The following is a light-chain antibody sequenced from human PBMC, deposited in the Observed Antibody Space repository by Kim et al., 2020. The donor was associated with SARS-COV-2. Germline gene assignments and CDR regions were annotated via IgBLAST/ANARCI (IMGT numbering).Light chain of an antibody. V-gene: IGLV2-8*01. J-gene: IGLJ2*01. Sequence: QSALTQPPSASGSPGQSVTIPCSGIYNYISWYQQHPGKTPKLLIYDVNKRPSGVPDRFSGPKSANTASLTVSGLQAADEADYYCSSFAASNILLFGG. CDR3: SSFAASNILL. CDR2: DVN. CDR1: YNY.